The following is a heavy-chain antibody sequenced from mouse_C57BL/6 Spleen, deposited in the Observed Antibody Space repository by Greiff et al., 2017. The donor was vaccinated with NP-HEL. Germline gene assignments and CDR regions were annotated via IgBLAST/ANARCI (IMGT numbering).Heavy chain of an antibody. CDR3: AQLLRYPQNFDV. CDR2: IYPGDGDT. D-gene: IGHD1-1*01. V-gene: IGHV1-80*01. CDR1: GYAFSSYW. Sequence: QVQLQQSGAELVKPGASVKISCKASGYAFSSYWMNWEKQRPGKGLEWIGQIYPGDGDTNYNGKFKGKATLTADKSSSTAYMQLSSLTSEDSAVYFCAQLLRYPQNFDVWGTGTTVTVSS. J-gene: IGHJ1*03.